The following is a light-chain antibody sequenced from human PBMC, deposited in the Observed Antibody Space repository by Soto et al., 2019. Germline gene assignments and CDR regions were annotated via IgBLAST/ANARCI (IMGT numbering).Light chain of an antibody. J-gene: IGLJ3*02. CDR3: CSYGATFSV. CDR2: EGT. V-gene: IGLV2-23*01. Sequence: QSALTQPASVSGSPGQSITISCIGTSSDFGTYKLFSWYQQHPNKAPKLIIYEGTKRPSGVSNRFSGSKSGDTASLTVSGLQAEDEADYFFCSYGATFSVFGGGTKLTVL. CDR1: SSDFGTYKL.